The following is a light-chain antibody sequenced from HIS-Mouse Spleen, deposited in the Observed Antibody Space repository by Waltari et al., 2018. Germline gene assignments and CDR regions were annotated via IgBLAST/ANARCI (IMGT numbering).Light chain of an antibody. Sequence: QSALTQPRSVSGSPGQSITISCPGTSRDVGAYNYIPWYQQHPGKAPKLMIYDVSNRPSGVSNRFSGSKSGNTASLTISGLQAEDEADYYCSSYTSSSTWVFGGGTKLTVL. J-gene: IGLJ3*02. CDR3: SSYTSSSTWV. V-gene: IGLV2-14*03. CDR2: DVS. CDR1: SRDVGAYNY.